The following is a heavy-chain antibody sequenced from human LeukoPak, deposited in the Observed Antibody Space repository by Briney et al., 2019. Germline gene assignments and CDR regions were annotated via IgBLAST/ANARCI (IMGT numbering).Heavy chain of an antibody. CDR3: GRGLTGDFGF. Sequence: QTRSLTCAIAGARVSSNSAGCNRLRHSPSRGLEWLGRTYYRSQWYNDYAVSVKSRINNNPNTSKNQVSLQLNSVAPEDTAVYYCGRGLTGDFGFWGQGTLVSVS. D-gene: IGHD1-20*01. CDR2: TYYRSQWYN. V-gene: IGHV6-1*01. CDR1: GARVSSNSAG. J-gene: IGHJ4*02.